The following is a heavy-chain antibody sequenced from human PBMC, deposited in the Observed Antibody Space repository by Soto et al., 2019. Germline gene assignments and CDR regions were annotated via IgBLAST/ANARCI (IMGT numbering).Heavy chain of an antibody. CDR2: IDSNGGT. CDR3: VRQGFGRLHGLVDV. Sequence: QVQLQESGPGLVKPSETLSLTCTVSDDSSSNYKWSWIRQPPGRRLEWIGYIDSNGGTSYNPSLQSRVTISIDTSTKQFFLKLSSVTAADTAVYHCVRQGFGRLHGLVDVWGQGTTVTVSS. V-gene: IGHV4-59*08. D-gene: IGHD3-10*01. CDR1: DDSSSNYK. J-gene: IGHJ6*02.